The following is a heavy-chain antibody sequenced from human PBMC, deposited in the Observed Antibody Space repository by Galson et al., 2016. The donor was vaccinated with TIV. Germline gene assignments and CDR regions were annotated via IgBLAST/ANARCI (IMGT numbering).Heavy chain of an antibody. CDR1: GFTFSDYA. CDR2: IPVSGKT. CDR3: AKTTPAEIQLGYYFDF. Sequence: SLRLSCAASGFTFSDYAIDWVRRAPGKGLEWISAIPVSGKTFYADSVKGRFTISRDNSKNTLYLQMDSLRAEDTAVYFCAKTTPAEIQLGYYFDFWGRGTLVTVSS. D-gene: IGHD5-18*01. J-gene: IGHJ4*02. V-gene: IGHV3-23*01.